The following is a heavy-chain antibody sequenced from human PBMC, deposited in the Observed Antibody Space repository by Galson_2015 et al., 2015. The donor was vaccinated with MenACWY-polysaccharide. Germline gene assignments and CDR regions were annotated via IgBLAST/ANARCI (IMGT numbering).Heavy chain of an antibody. Sequence: SLRLSCAASGFTFSSYWMSWVRQAPGKGLEWVANIKQDESEKYYVDSVKGRFTISRDNAKNSLYLEMNSLRAEDTAVYYCARDWEVPPGQYFDHWGQGSLVIVSS. CDR3: ARDWEVPPGQYFDH. D-gene: IGHD1-26*01. V-gene: IGHV3-7*03. CDR1: GFTFSSYW. CDR2: IKQDESEK. J-gene: IGHJ4*02.